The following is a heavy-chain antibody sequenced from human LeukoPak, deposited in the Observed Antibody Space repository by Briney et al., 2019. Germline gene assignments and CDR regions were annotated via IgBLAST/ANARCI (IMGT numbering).Heavy chain of an antibody. V-gene: IGHV3-23*01. Sequence: GGSLRLSCAASGFTFSSYAISWVRQAPGKGLEWVSAISGSGGSTYYADSVKGRFTISRDNSKNTLYLQMNSLRAEDTAVYYCAKDRRAVTPPNWFDPWGQGTLVTVSS. CDR1: GFTFSSYA. J-gene: IGHJ5*02. CDR3: AKDRRAVTPPNWFDP. CDR2: ISGSGGST. D-gene: IGHD4-17*01.